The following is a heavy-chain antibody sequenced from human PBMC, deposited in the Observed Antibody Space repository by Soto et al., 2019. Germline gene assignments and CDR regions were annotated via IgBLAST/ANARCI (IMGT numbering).Heavy chain of an antibody. J-gene: IGHJ6*02. Sequence: SVKVSCKASGGTFSSYAISWGRQAPGQGLEWMGGIIPIFGTANYAQKFQVRVTITADESTSTAYMELSSLRSEDTAVYYCARDVSSPGNDYYYGMDVWGQGTTVTVSS. V-gene: IGHV1-69*13. CDR1: GGTFSSYA. CDR3: ARDVSSPGNDYYYGMDV. CDR2: IIPIFGTA.